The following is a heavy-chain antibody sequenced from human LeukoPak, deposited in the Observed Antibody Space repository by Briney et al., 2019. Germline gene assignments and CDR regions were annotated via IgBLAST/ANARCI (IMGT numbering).Heavy chain of an antibody. J-gene: IGHJ4*02. Sequence: PGGSLRLSCAASGFTFSSYWMHWVRHAPGKGLVWVSRINSDGSSTSYADSVKGRFTISRDNAKSTLYLQMNSLRAEDTAVYYCARDPGEYYDSSGYVDYWGQGTLVTVSS. V-gene: IGHV3-74*01. CDR2: INSDGSST. D-gene: IGHD3-22*01. CDR1: GFTFSSYW. CDR3: ARDPGEYYDSSGYVDY.